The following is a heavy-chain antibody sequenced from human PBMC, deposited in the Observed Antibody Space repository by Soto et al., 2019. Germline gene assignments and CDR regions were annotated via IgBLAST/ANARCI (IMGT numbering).Heavy chain of an antibody. CDR3: ARADYYDSSGFYYDC. CDR2: INPSGGST. Sequence: QVQLVQSGAEVKKPGASVKVSCKASGYILPNTYINWVRQAPGKGLEWMGIINPSGGSTNYLQKFQGRITMTRDTSTSTVYMELSSLRSEDTAVYFCARADYYDSSGFYYDCWGQGSLVTVSS. V-gene: IGHV1-46*01. D-gene: IGHD3-22*01. J-gene: IGHJ4*02. CDR1: GYILPNTY.